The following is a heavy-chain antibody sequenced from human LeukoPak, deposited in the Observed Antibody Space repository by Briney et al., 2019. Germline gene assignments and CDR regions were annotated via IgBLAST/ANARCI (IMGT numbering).Heavy chain of an antibody. CDR2: ISWDGGST. V-gene: IGHV3-43D*04. CDR1: GFTFDDYA. D-gene: IGHD6-13*01. J-gene: IGHJ4*02. Sequence: GGSLRLSCAASGFTFDDYAMHWVRQAPGKGLEWVSLISWDGGSTYYADSVKGRFTISRGNSKNSLYLQMNSLRAEDTALYYCAKDVEAAAGSEYDYWGQGTLVTVSS. CDR3: AKDVEAAAGSEYDY.